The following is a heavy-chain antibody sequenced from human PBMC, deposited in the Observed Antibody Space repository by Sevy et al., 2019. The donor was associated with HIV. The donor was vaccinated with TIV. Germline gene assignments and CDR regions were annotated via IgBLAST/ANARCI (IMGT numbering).Heavy chain of an antibody. J-gene: IGHJ4*02. CDR1: GFIFSDYY. Sequence: GGSLRLSCGASGFIFSDYYMSWIRQAPGKGLEWVSYISGRSTHTNYADSVKGRFTISRDNAKNSVYLQMNSLRADDTAVYYCARVDRVGATTMAYFDYWGQGTLVTVSS. CDR3: ARVDRVGATTMAYFDY. CDR2: ISGRSTHT. V-gene: IGHV3-11*06. D-gene: IGHD1-26*01.